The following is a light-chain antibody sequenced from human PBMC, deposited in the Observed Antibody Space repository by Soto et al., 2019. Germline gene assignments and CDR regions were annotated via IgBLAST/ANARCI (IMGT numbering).Light chain of an antibody. CDR3: QQYGSSPPTALPRYT. V-gene: IGKV3-20*01. Sequence: VLTQSPGTLSLSPGERATLSCRASQSVSSSYLAWYQQKPGQAPRLLIYGASSRATGIPDRFSGSGSGTDFTLTISRLEPEDFAVYYCQQYGSSPPTALPRYTFGQGTKLEIK. CDR1: QSVSSSY. J-gene: IGKJ2*01. CDR2: GAS.